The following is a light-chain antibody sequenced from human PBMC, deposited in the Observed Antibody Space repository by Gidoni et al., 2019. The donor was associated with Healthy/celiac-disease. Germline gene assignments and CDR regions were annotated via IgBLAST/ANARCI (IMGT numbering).Light chain of an antibody. V-gene: IGLV1-47*01. CDR3: AAWDDSLSGVV. J-gene: IGLJ2*01. CDR1: RSNIGSNY. CDR2: RNN. Sequence: QSVLTQPLSASGTPGQWVTIPCSGSRSNIGSNYVYWYQQLPGTAPKLLIYRNNQRPSGVPDRFSGSKSGTSASLAISGLRSEDEADYYCAAWDDSLSGVVFGGGTKLTVL.